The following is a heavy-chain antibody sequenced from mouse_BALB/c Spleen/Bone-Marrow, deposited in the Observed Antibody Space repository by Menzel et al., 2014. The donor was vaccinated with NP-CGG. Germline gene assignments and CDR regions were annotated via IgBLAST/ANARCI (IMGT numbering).Heavy chain of an antibody. V-gene: IGHV5-9*03. CDR3: ARYGSGTFAY. CDR1: GFTFSSYT. CDR2: ISSGGGNT. Sequence: EVQRVESGGGLVKPGGSLKLSCAASGFTFSSYTMSWVRQTPEKRLEWVATISSGGGNTYYPDSVKGRLTISRDNAKNNLYLQMSSLRSEDTALYYCARYGSGTFAYWGQGTLVTVSA. D-gene: IGHD3-1*01. J-gene: IGHJ3*01.